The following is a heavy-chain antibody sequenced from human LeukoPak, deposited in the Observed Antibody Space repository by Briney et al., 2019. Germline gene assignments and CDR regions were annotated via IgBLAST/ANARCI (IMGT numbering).Heavy chain of an antibody. CDR1: GGSISSGGYY. CDR2: IYYSGST. V-gene: IGHV4-31*03. J-gene: IGHJ5*02. CDR3: ARDRTNWFDP. D-gene: IGHD1/OR15-1a*01. Sequence: SQTLSLTCTVSGGSISSGGYYWSWISQHPGNGLEWIGYIYYSGSTYYNPSLKSRVTISVDTSKNQFSLKLSSVTAADTAVYYCARDRTNWFDPWGQGTLVTVSS.